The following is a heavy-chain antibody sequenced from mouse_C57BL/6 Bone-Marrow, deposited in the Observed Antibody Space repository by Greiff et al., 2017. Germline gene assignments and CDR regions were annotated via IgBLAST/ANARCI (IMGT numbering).Heavy chain of an antibody. CDR1: GYTFTSYW. CDR2: IDPSDSYT. Sequence: QVQLQQPGAELVMPGASVKLSCKASGYTFTSYWMHWVKQRPGQDLEWIGEIDPSDSYTNYNQKFKGKSTLTADKSSSTAYMQLSSLTSEDSAVYYCARWGVTTVVSSFDYWGQGTTLTVSS. J-gene: IGHJ2*01. V-gene: IGHV1-69*01. CDR3: ARWGVTTVVSSFDY. D-gene: IGHD1-1*01.